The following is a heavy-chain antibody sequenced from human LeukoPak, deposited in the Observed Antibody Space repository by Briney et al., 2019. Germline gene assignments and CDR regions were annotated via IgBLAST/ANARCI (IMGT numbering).Heavy chain of an antibody. CDR2: ISYDGNNK. CDR1: GFTFSSYA. J-gene: IGHJ4*02. V-gene: IGHV3-30-3*01. Sequence: PGGSLRLSCAASGFTFSSYAIHWVRQAPGKGLEWVTMISYDGNNKYYADSVKGRFTISRDNSKNTLYLQMNSLRPEDTAVYYCARERTGWYFDYWGQGALVTVSP. CDR3: ARERTGWYFDY. D-gene: IGHD3/OR15-3a*01.